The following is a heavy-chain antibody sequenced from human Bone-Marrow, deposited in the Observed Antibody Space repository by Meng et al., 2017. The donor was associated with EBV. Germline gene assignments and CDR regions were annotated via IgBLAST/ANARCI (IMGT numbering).Heavy chain of an antibody. CDR3: ARPFPSWQSPRLDPFGA. V-gene: IGHV4-39*01. CDR2: VHYTGST. J-gene: IGHJ5*02. CDR1: GDSISSFYY. Sequence: RGSGPGQVKPSETLSRTCTVSGDSISSFYYWGWIRQPPGRGLEWIGSVHYTGSTYYSPSLKSRVTVSVDTSKNQFSLRLTSVTAADTAVYYCARPFPSWQSPRLDPFGAWGQGTLVTVPS. D-gene: IGHD6-19*01.